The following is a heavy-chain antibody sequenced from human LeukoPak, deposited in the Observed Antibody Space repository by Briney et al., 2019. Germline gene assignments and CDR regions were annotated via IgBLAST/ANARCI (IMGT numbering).Heavy chain of an antibody. D-gene: IGHD3-10*01. J-gene: IGHJ4*02. CDR2: IHYTGST. V-gene: IGHV4-59*13. Sequence: SQTLSLTCTVSGVSMSTYYWSWIRQSPGKGLEWIAYIHYTGSTNNNPSLKGRLAISVDTSKNQFSLTLSSVTAADTAVYYCARDIYGSGYGFFDHWGQGVLVTVSS. CDR3: ARDIYGSGYGFFDH. CDR1: GVSMSTYY.